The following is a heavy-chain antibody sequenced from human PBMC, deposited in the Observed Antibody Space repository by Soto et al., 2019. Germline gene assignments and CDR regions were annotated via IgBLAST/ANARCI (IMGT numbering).Heavy chain of an antibody. CDR3: ARGWPPQPQFPR. CDR1: GGSFSGYY. J-gene: IGHJ4*02. Sequence: QVQLQQWGAGLLKPSETLSLTCAVYGGSFSGYYWSWIRQPPGKGLEWIGEINHSGSTNYNPSLKSRVTISVDTSKNQFSLKLSSVTAADTSVYYCARGWPPQPQFPRWGQGTLVTVSS. V-gene: IGHV4-34*01. CDR2: INHSGST.